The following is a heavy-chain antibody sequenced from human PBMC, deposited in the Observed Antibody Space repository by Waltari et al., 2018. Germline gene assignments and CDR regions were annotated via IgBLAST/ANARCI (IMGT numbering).Heavy chain of an antibody. J-gene: IGHJ3*02. V-gene: IGHV1-24*01. CDR2: FDPEDCET. Sequence: QVQLVQSGAEVKKPGASVQVSCKVSGYTITELSMHWVRQAPGKGLEWMGGFDPEDCETIYAQKFQGRVTMTEDTSTDTAYMELSSLRSEDTAVYYCATVSLAVRTYDAFDIWGQGTMVTVSS. CDR3: ATVSLAVRTYDAFDI. CDR1: GYTITELS. D-gene: IGHD6-19*01.